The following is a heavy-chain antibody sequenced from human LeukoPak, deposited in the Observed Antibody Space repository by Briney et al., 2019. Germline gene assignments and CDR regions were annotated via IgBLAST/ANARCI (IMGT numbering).Heavy chain of an antibody. Sequence: KPSETLSLTCAVYGGSFSGYYWSWIRQPPGKGLEWIGEINHSGSTNYNPSLKSRVTISVDTSKNQFSLKLSSVTAADTAVYYCAREGSIAVAHDAFDIWGQGTMVTVSP. CDR3: AREGSIAVAHDAFDI. CDR1: GGSFSGYY. V-gene: IGHV4-34*01. D-gene: IGHD6-19*01. J-gene: IGHJ3*02. CDR2: INHSGST.